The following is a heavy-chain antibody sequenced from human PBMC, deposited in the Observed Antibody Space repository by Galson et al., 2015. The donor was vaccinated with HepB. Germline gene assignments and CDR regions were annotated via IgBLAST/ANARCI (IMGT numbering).Heavy chain of an antibody. CDR1: GYTFTGYY. V-gene: IGHV1-2*04. D-gene: IGHD2-2*01. J-gene: IGHJ6*02. Sequence: SVKVSCKASGYTFTGYYMHWVRQAPGQGLEWMGWINPNSGGTNYAQKFQGWVTMTRDTSISTAYMELSRLRSDDTAVYYCATGAGYCSSTSCYTCYYYGLVVCGHGSTVT. CDR2: INPNSGGT. CDR3: ATGAGYCSSTSCYTCYYYGLVV.